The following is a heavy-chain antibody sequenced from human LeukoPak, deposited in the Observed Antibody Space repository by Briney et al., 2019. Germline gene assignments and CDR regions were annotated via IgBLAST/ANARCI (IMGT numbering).Heavy chain of an antibody. CDR3: ARGGALRYFDY. D-gene: IGHD3-9*01. V-gene: IGHV3-30*14. J-gene: IGHJ4*02. CDR1: GFTFSSYA. Sequence: GGSLRLSCAASGFTFSSYAMHWVRQAPGKGLEWVAVISYDGSNKYYADSVKGRFTISRDNSKNTLYLQMNSLTAEDTAVYYCARGGALRYFDYWGQGTLVTVSS. CDR2: ISYDGSNK.